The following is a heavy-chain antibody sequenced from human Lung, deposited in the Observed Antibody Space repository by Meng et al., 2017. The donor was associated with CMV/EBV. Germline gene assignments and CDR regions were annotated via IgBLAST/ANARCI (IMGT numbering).Heavy chain of an antibody. V-gene: IGHV3-15*01. CDR2: IKSRTDGGTT. J-gene: IGHJ5*02. CDR3: TTRGSIAVAGTAA. D-gene: IGHD6-19*01. Sequence: SGFTFTNAWMTWVGQTAGKGLEWVGRIKSRTDGGTTEYAAPVKGRFTISRDDSKNTLYLQMNSLKTEDTAVYYCTTRGSIAVAGTAAWGQGTLVTVSS. CDR1: GFTFTNAW.